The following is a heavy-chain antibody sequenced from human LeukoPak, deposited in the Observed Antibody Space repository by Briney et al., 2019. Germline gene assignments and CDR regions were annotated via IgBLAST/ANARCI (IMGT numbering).Heavy chain of an antibody. CDR3: ARDVRNYYDSSGYYLFDY. Sequence: SETLSLTCTVSGGSISSYYWSWIRQHPGKGLEWIGYIYYSGSTNYNPSLKSRVTISMDTSRNQFSLKLSSVTAADTAVYYCARDVRNYYDSSGYYLFDYWGQGTLVTVSS. J-gene: IGHJ4*02. D-gene: IGHD3-22*01. V-gene: IGHV4-59*12. CDR1: GGSISSYY. CDR2: IYYSGST.